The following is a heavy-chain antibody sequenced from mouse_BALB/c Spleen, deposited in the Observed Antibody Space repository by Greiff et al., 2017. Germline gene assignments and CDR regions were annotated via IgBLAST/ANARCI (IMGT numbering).Heavy chain of an antibody. CDR1: GYTFTDYA. CDR3: ARSGDYAAWFAY. Sequence: SGAELVRPGVSVKISCKGSGYTFTDYAMHWVKQSHAKSLEWIGVISTYYGDASYNQKFKGKATMTVDKSSSTAYMELARLTSEDSAIYYCARSGDYAAWFAYWGQGTLVTVSA. CDR2: ISTYYGDA. D-gene: IGHD2-4*01. J-gene: IGHJ3*01. V-gene: IGHV1S137*01.